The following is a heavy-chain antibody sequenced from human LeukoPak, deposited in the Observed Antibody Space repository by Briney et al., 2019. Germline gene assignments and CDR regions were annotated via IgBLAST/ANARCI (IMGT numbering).Heavy chain of an antibody. D-gene: IGHD4-11*01. V-gene: IGHV4-34*01. CDR1: GGSFTDYY. CDR3: ARGRDYSNYVPIYYYMDV. J-gene: IGHJ6*03. Sequence: SETLSLTCAVYGGSFTDYYWSWIRQPPGKGLEWIGEINHSGSTNCNPPLKSRVTISVDTSNNQFSLKLSSVTAAGTGVYYCARGRDYSNYVPIYYYMDVWGKGTTVTVSS. CDR2: INHSGST.